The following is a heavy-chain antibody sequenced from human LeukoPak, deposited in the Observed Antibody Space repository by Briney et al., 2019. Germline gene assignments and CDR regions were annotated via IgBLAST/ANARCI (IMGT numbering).Heavy chain of an antibody. V-gene: IGHV4-34*01. CDR1: GGSFSGYY. CDR3: ARAGESYYFDY. Sequence: PSETLSLTCAVNGGSFSGYYWSWIRQPPGKGLEWIGEINHSGSTNYNPSLKSRVTISVDTSKNQFSLKPSSVTAADTAVYYYARAGESYYFDYWGQGTLVTVSS. J-gene: IGHJ4*02. CDR2: INHSGST. D-gene: IGHD3-16*02.